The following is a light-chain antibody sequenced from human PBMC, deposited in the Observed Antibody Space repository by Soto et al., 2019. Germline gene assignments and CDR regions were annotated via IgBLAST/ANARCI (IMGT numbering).Light chain of an antibody. V-gene: IGLV2-14*01. J-gene: IGLJ1*01. CDR1: SSDVGGYNY. CDR3: SSYTSSSTLYV. Sequence: QSALTQPASVSGSPGQSITISCTGTSSDVGGYNYVSWYQQHPGKAPKLRIYDVSNRPSGVSNRFSGSKSGNTASLTISGLHAEDEADYYCSSYTSSSTLYVFGTGTKLTVL. CDR2: DVS.